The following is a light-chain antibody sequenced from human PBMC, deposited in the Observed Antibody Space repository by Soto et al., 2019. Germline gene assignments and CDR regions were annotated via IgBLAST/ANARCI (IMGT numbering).Light chain of an antibody. CDR1: SSNIGSNT. J-gene: IGLJ1*01. CDR3: AAWDDSLNGPFYV. V-gene: IGLV1-44*01. CDR2: SNN. Sequence: QSVRAQPPSASGTPGQRVTISCSGSSSNIGSNTVNWYQQLPGTAPKLLIYSNNQRPSGVPDRFSGSKSGTSASLAISGLQSEDEADYYCAAWDDSLNGPFYVFGTVTKVTVL.